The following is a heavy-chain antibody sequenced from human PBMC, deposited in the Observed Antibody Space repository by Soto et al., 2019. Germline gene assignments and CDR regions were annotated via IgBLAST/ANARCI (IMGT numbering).Heavy chain of an antibody. D-gene: IGHD3-10*01. CDR2: IYYSGIT. V-gene: IGHV4-59*01. CDR3: ARDSGLGSYSYNYFDP. J-gene: IGHJ5*02. Sequence: PSETLSLTCTVSGGSISSYYWSWIREPPGKGLEWIGYIYYSGITKYSPSLKSRVTISVDTSKNQFSLKLSSVTAADTAVYYCARDSGLGSYSYNYFDPWGPGTLVTVSS. CDR1: GGSISSYY.